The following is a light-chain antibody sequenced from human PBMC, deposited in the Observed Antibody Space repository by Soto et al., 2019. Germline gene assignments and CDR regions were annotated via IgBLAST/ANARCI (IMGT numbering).Light chain of an antibody. CDR2: GAF. J-gene: IGKJ5*01. V-gene: IGKV3-11*01. CDR1: PRVPNY. Sequence: EIVLKQSPATLSLSTGERATLSCTASPRVPNYLAWHQQKPVQAPMLLIYGAFNWATGIPARFSGSGSGTDFTLTISSLEPEDFAVYYCQQRSNRPPGITFGQGTRLEI. CDR3: QQRSNRPPGIT.